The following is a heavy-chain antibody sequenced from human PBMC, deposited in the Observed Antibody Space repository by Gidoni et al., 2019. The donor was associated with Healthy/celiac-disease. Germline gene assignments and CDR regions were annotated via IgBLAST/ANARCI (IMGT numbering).Heavy chain of an antibody. V-gene: IGHV3-23*01. CDR2: ISGSGGST. CDR1: GFTFSSDA. Sequence: EVQLSESGGGLVQPGGSLRLSCAAPGFTFSSDALSFFRQAQGKGLEWVADISGSGGSTYYAEAVKGRFTISRENSKNTLYLQMNSLRAEDTAVYYCAKSHHRYCSSTSCPSLGYYYYGMDVWGQGTTVTVSS. J-gene: IGHJ6*02. D-gene: IGHD2-2*01. CDR3: AKSHHRYCSSTSCPSLGYYYYGMDV.